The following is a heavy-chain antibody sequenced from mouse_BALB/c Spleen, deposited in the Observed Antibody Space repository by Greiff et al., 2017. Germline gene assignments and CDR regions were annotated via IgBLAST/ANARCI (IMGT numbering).Heavy chain of an antibody. V-gene: IGHV1-77*01. CDR3: ARGTGVDD. Sequence: QVQLQQSGAELARPGASVKLSCKASGYTFTDYYINWVKQRTGQGLEWIGEIYPGSGNTYYNEKFKGKATLTADKSSSTAYMQLSSLTSEDSAVYFCARGTGVDDWGQGTSVTVSS. CDR1: GYTFTDYY. CDR2: IYPGSGNT. J-gene: IGHJ4*01. D-gene: IGHD4-1*01.